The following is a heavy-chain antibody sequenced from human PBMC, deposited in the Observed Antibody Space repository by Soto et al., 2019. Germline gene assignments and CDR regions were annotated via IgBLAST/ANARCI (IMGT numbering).Heavy chain of an antibody. D-gene: IGHD3-3*01. CDR1: GGSISSYY. CDR2: IYYSGST. CDR3: AGGRLRFLEWSQAGYFDY. Sequence: SETLSLTCTVSGGSISSYYWSWIRQPPGKGLEWIGYIYYSGSTNYNPSLKSRVTISVDTSKNQFSLKLSSVTAADTAVYYCAGGRLRFLEWSQAGYFDYWGQGTLVTVSS. V-gene: IGHV4-59*01. J-gene: IGHJ4*02.